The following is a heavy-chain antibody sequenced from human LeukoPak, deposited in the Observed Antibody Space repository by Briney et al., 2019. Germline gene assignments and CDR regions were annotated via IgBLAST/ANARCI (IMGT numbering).Heavy chain of an antibody. CDR1: GFTFSSYS. CDR2: ISSSSSYI. Sequence: GGSLRLSCAASGFTFSSYSMNWVRQAPGKGLEWVSSISSSSSYIYYADSVKGRFTISRDNAKNSLYLQMNSLRAEDTAVHYCARDGVVVAANDYWGQGTLVTVSS. V-gene: IGHV3-21*01. D-gene: IGHD2-15*01. CDR3: ARDGVVVAANDY. J-gene: IGHJ4*02.